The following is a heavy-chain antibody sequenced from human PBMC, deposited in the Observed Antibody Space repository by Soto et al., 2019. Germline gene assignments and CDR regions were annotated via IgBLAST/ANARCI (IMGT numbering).Heavy chain of an antibody. CDR3: ARGPYCTGGSCYSLGATRVGY. V-gene: IGHV4-4*02. CDR2: IYHSGST. Sequence: SETLSLTCAVSGGSISSSNWWSWVRQPPGKGLEWIGEIYHSGSTNYNPSLKSRVTISVDKSKNQFSLKVISGTAADTAVYYCARGPYCTGGSCYSLGATRVGYWGQGIPVTVSS. CDR1: GGSISSSNW. D-gene: IGHD2-15*01. J-gene: IGHJ4*02.